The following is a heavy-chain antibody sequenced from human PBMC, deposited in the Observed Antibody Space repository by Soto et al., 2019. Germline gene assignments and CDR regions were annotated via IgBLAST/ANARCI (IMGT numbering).Heavy chain of an antibody. J-gene: IGHJ4*02. V-gene: IGHV4-59*01. CDR1: GGSISSYY. Sequence: PSETLSLTCTVSGGSISSYYWSWIRQPPGKGLEWIGYIYYSGSTNYNPSLKSRVTISVDTSKNQFSLKLSSVTAADTAVYYCAGASSGYVRWGQGTLVTVSS. D-gene: IGHD5-12*01. CDR3: AGASSGYVR. CDR2: IYYSGST.